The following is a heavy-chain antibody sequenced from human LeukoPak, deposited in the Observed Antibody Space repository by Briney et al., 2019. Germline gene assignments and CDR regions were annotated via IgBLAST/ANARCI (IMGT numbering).Heavy chain of an antibody. CDR3: ARDSTYYDSSGYYPRWFDP. V-gene: IGHV3-11*01. CDR2: ISSSGSTI. Sequence: GGSLRLSCAASGFTFSDYYMSWVRQAPGKGLEWVSYISSSGSTIYYAYSVKGRFTISRDNAKNSLYLQMHSLSAEETAVSSCARDSTYYDSSGYYPRWFDPWGQGTLVTVSS. J-gene: IGHJ5*02. D-gene: IGHD3-22*01. CDR1: GFTFSDYY.